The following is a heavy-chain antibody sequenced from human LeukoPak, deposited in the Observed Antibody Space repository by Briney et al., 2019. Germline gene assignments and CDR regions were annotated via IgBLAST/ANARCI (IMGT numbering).Heavy chain of an antibody. CDR2: INPNSGGT. V-gene: IGHV1-2*02. Sequence: VASVKVSCKASGYTFTGYYMHWVRQAPGQGLEWMGWINPNSGGTNYAQKFQGRVTMTRDTSISTAYMELSRLRSDDTAVYYCARGSPYYYDSSGYLNYWGQGTLVTVSS. CDR3: ARGSPYYYDSSGYLNY. CDR1: GYTFTGYY. D-gene: IGHD3-22*01. J-gene: IGHJ4*02.